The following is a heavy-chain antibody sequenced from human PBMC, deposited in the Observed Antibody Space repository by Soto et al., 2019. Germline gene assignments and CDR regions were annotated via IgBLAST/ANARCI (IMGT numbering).Heavy chain of an antibody. D-gene: IGHD3-22*01. CDR1: GGTFSSYA. Sequence: SVKVSCKASGGTFSSYAISWVRQAPGQGLEWMGGIIPIFGTANYAQKFQGRVTITADESTSTAYMELSSLRSEDTAVYYCARSTYYYDSSGYFTTAEYFQHWGQGTLVTVSS. J-gene: IGHJ1*01. CDR2: IIPIFGTA. V-gene: IGHV1-69*13. CDR3: ARSTYYYDSSGYFTTAEYFQH.